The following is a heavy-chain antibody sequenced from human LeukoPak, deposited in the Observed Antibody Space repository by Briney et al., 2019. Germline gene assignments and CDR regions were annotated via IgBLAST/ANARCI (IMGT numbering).Heavy chain of an antibody. D-gene: IGHD3-10*01. Sequence: PSETLSLTCTISGGSTSSYYWSWIRQPQGKGLEWIGYIYDSGATDYNPSLKSRVTISGDTSKNQVSLKLSSVTAADTAVYYCARDRDLHEFDYWGQGTLVTVSS. CDR2: IYDSGAT. CDR1: GGSTSSYY. CDR3: ARDRDLHEFDY. J-gene: IGHJ4*02. V-gene: IGHV4-59*01.